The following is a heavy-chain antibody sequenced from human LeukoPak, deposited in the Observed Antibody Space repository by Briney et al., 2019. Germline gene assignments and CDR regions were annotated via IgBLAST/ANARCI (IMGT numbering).Heavy chain of an antibody. V-gene: IGHV1-2*02. J-gene: IGHJ6*03. D-gene: IGHD6-19*01. CDR1: GYTFTGYY. CDR2: INPNSGGT. CDR3: AREVVAVAKYYYYYYMDV. Sequence: GASVKVCCKASGYTFTGYYMHWVRQAPGQGLEWMGWINPNSGGTNYAQKFQGRVTMTRDTSISTAYMELSRLRSDDTAVYYCAREVVAVAKYYYYYYMDVWGKGTTVTVSS.